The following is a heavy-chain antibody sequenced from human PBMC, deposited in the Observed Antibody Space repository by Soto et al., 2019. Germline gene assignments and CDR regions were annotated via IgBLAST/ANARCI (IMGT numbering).Heavy chain of an antibody. D-gene: IGHD5-12*01. CDR1: GFTFSSYG. V-gene: IGHV3-33*06. Sequence: QPGGSLRLSCAPSGFTFSSYGMHWARQAPGKGLEWVAVIWYDGSNKVYADSVKGRFTISRDNSKNTLYLQMNSLRVEDTAVYYCAKLSGYDPAGEASGWFDHWGQGIRVTVSS. CDR3: AKLSGYDPAGEASGWFDH. CDR2: IWYDGSNK. J-gene: IGHJ5*02.